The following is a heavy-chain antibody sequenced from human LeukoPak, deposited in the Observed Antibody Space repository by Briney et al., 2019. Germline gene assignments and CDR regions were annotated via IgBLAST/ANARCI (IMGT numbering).Heavy chain of an antibody. CDR3: ARDRVAAAGSFDY. V-gene: IGHV4-34*01. CDR1: GGSFSGYY. Sequence: PSETLSLTCAVYGGSFSGYYWSWIRQPPGKGLEWIGEINHSGSTNYNPSLKSRVTIPVDTSKNQFSLKLSSVTAADTAVYYCARDRVAAAGSFDYWGQGTLVTVSS. CDR2: INHSGST. D-gene: IGHD6-13*01. J-gene: IGHJ4*02.